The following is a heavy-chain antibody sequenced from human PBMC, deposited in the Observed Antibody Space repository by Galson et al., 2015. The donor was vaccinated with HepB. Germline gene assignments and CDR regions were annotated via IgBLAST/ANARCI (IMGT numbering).Heavy chain of an antibody. V-gene: IGHV3-30*18. J-gene: IGHJ6*03. Sequence: SLRLSCAASGFTFSSYGMHWVRQAPGKGLEWVAVISYDGSNKYYADSVKGRFTISRDNSKNTLYLQMNSLRAEDTAVYYCAKDWIFEIYYYYYMDVWGKGTTVTVSS. CDR1: GFTFSSYG. CDR3: AKDWIFEIYYYYYMDV. D-gene: IGHD2-2*03. CDR2: ISYDGSNK.